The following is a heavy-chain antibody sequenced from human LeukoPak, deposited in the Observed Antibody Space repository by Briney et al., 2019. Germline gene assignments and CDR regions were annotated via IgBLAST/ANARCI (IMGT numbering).Heavy chain of an antibody. D-gene: IGHD3-16*01. J-gene: IGHJ4*02. CDR2: ISYSGST. CDR1: GGSISSYY. V-gene: IGHV4-59*08. CDR3: ARRWGFDY. Sequence: SETLSLTCTVSGGSISSYYWSWIRQPPGKGLEWIGYISYSGSTNYNPSLKSRVTISIDTSKNQFSLKLSSVTAADTAVYYCARRWGFDYWGQGTLVTVSS.